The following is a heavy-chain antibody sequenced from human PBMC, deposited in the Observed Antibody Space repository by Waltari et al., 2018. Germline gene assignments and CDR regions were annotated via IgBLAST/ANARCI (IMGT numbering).Heavy chain of an antibody. V-gene: IGHV1-69*13. CDR1: AGTFRSYA. D-gene: IGHD3-3*01. Sequence: QVQLVQSGAEVKKPVSSVQVSCKASAGTFRSYAIRWGRQAPGPGLEWMGGIIPSFGTANYAQKFQGRVTITADESTSTAYMELSSLRSEDTAVYYCARTNLYYDFWSGYLDWFDPWGQGTLVTVSS. CDR3: ARTNLYYDFWSGYLDWFDP. CDR2: IIPSFGTA. J-gene: IGHJ5*02.